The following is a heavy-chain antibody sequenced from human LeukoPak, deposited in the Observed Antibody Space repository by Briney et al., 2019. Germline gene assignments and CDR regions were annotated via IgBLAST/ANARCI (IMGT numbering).Heavy chain of an antibody. CDR3: ARDTVTDWFDP. J-gene: IGHJ5*02. D-gene: IGHD4-17*01. CDR2: ISSSSNTI. Sequence: GGSLRLSCAASGFTFSSFSMNWVSQAPGKGLEWISYISSSSNTIYYVDSVKGRFTISRDNAKNSLYLQMNSLRAEDTAVYYCARDTVTDWFDPWGQGTLVTVSS. V-gene: IGHV3-48*01. CDR1: GFTFSSFS.